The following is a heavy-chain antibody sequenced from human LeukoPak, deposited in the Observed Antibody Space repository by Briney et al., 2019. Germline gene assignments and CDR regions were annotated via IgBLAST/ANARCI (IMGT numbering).Heavy chain of an antibody. CDR2: ISGSGGST. CDR3: AKDGYYYESSGYYSHYFDY. V-gene: IGHV3-23*01. J-gene: IGHJ4*02. Sequence: GGSLRLSCAASGFTFSSYAMSWVRQAPGKGLEWVSAISGSGGSTYYADSVKGRFTISRDNSKNTLYLQVNSLRAEDTAVYYCAKDGYYYESSGYYSHYFDYWGQGTLVTVSS. CDR1: GFTFSSYA. D-gene: IGHD3-22*01.